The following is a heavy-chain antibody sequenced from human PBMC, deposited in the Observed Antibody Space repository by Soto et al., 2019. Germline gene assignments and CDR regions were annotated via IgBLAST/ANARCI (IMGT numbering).Heavy chain of an antibody. CDR1: GFTFSSYG. CDR3: AKDNDYGDYSRPYYYYYGMDV. Sequence: QVQLVESGGGVVQPGRSLRLSCAASGFTFSSYGMHWVRQAPGKGLGWVAVISYDGSNKYYADSVKGRFTISRDNSKNTLYLQMNSLRAEDTAVYYCAKDNDYGDYSRPYYYYYGMDVWGQGTTVTVSS. D-gene: IGHD4-17*01. V-gene: IGHV3-30*18. CDR2: ISYDGSNK. J-gene: IGHJ6*02.